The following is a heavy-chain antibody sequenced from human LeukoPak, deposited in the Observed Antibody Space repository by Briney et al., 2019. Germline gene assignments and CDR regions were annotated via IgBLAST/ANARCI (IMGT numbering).Heavy chain of an antibody. Sequence: PGGSLILSCAASGFTFSSYAMNWVRQAPGKGLEWVARIKSRSDGGTTDYATPVKGRFTISRDDSEATVYLQMNSLKTEDTGVYYCTTPLTTVTTLPFDSWGQGTLVTVSS. CDR3: TTPLTTVTTLPFDS. J-gene: IGHJ4*02. D-gene: IGHD4-17*01. V-gene: IGHV3-15*01. CDR1: GFTFSSYA. CDR2: IKSRSDGGTT.